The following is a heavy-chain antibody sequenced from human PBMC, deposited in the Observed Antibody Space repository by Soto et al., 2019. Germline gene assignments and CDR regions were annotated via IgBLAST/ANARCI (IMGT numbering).Heavy chain of an antibody. V-gene: IGHV1-2*04. CDR1: GYTFTGYY. J-gene: IGHJ4*02. CDR2: INPNSGGT. Sequence: QVQLVQSGAEVKKPGASVKVSCKASGYTFTGYYMHWVRQAPGQGLEWMGWINPNSGGTHYAQKFQGWVTMTRDTSISTAYMELSRLRSDDTAVYYCARGSRSGSYLYYFDYWGQGPLVTVSS. D-gene: IGHD1-26*01. CDR3: ARGSRSGSYLYYFDY.